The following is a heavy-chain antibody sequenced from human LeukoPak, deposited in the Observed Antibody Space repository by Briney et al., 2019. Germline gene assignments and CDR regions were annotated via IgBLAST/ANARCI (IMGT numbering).Heavy chain of an antibody. J-gene: IGHJ5*02. CDR1: GFTFSNYW. Sequence: PGGSLRLSCAASGFTFSNYWMHWVRQAPGKGLVWVSRINSDGSSTTYADSVKGRFTISRDNAKNTLYLQMNSLRAEDTAVYYCARDRHGYCWFDPWGQGTLVTVSS. D-gene: IGHD5-18*01. CDR3: ARDRHGYCWFDP. V-gene: IGHV3-74*03. CDR2: INSDGSST.